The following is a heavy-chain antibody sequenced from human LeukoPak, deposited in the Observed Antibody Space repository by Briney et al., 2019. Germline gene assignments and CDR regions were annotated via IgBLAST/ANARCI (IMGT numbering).Heavy chain of an antibody. CDR3: ARDRNVVDFDY. Sequence: GGSLRLSCAASGFTFSSYSMNWVRQAPGKGLEWVSSISSSSSYIYYADSVKGRFTISRGNAKNSLYLQMNSLRAEDTAVYYCARDRNVVDFDYWGQGTLVTVSS. J-gene: IGHJ4*02. V-gene: IGHV3-21*01. CDR1: GFTFSSYS. CDR2: ISSSSSYI. D-gene: IGHD2-2*01.